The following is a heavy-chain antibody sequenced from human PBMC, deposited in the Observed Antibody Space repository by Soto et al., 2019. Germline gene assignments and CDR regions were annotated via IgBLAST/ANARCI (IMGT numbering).Heavy chain of an antibody. CDR1: GFTFGSYS. CDR2: ISSSSSTI. D-gene: IGHD5-12*01. CDR3: AREYSGYDSMGVKNWFDP. Sequence: EVQLVESGGGLVQPGGSLRLSCAASGFTFGSYSMNWVRQAPGKGLEWVSYISSSSSTIYYADSVKGRFTISRDNAKNSLYLQMNSLRDEDTAVYYCAREYSGYDSMGVKNWFDPWGQGTLVTVSS. V-gene: IGHV3-48*02. J-gene: IGHJ5*02.